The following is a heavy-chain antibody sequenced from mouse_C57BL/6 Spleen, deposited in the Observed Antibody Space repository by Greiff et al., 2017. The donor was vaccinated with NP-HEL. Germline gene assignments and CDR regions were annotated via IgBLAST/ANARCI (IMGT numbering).Heavy chain of an antibody. J-gene: IGHJ3*01. CDR2: IYPGSGST. D-gene: IGHD1-1*01. CDR1: GYTFTSYW. Sequence: VQLQQPGAELVKPGASVKMSCKASGYTFTSYWITWVKQRPGQGLEWIGDIYPGSGSTNYNEKFKSKATLTVDTSSSTAYMQLSSLTSEDSAVYYCAREYYGSEAPSWFAYWGQGTLVTVSA. V-gene: IGHV1-55*01. CDR3: AREYYGSEAPSWFAY.